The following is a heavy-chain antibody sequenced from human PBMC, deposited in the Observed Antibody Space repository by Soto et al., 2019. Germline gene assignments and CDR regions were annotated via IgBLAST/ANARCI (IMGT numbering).Heavy chain of an antibody. CDR3: ARDYGDYVFDY. D-gene: IGHD4-17*01. CDR2: IIPHLGIA. Sequence: QVQLVQSGAEVKKPGSSVKVSCKASGGTFSSYTISWVRQAPGQGLEWMGSIIPHLGIANYAQTFQGRVMITADKSPSTAYLQLSSLRYENKAVYYFARDYGDYVFDYWGQGTLVTVSS. CDR1: GGTFSSYT. J-gene: IGHJ4*02. V-gene: IGHV1-69*02.